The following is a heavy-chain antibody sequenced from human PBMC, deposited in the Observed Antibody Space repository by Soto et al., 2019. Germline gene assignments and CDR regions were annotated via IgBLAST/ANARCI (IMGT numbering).Heavy chain of an antibody. CDR1: GFTFSNFG. Sequence: QVQVVESGGGVVQPGTSLRLSCAASGFTFSNFGMNWVRQAPGKGLEWVAVIWHDGKNKYYADSAKGRFTISRDNSKNTLYLQMNSLRAEDTAVYYCARDPGQDEAMDYWGQGTLVTVSS. CDR2: IWHDGKNK. V-gene: IGHV3-33*01. J-gene: IGHJ4*02. CDR3: ARDPGQDEAMDY.